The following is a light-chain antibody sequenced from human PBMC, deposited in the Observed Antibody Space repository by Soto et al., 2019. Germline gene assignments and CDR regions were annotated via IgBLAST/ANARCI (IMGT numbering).Light chain of an antibody. CDR1: HKINTW. Sequence: DIEMTQSPSTLSASIGDRVTSTCRASHKINTWLAWYQQKPGKAPKLLIYKASTLESGVPSRFSGSGSGTEFTLTISSLQPDDIATYYCQQYHNYYTFGQGTKLEIK. V-gene: IGKV1-5*03. CDR3: QQYHNYYT. J-gene: IGKJ2*01. CDR2: KAS.